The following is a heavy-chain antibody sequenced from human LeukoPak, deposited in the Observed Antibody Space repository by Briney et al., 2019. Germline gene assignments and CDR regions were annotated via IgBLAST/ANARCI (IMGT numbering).Heavy chain of an antibody. CDR3: ARAYDSSGYYFDH. CDR1: GYTFTTYY. J-gene: IGHJ4*02. CDR2: INPSGGST. Sequence: ASVKVSCKASGYTFTTYYMNWVRQAPGQRLEWMGIINPSGGSTSYAQKFQGRVTMTRDTATSTVYMELSSLRSEDTAVYYCARAYDSSGYYFDHWGQGTLVTVSS. D-gene: IGHD3-22*01. V-gene: IGHV1-46*01.